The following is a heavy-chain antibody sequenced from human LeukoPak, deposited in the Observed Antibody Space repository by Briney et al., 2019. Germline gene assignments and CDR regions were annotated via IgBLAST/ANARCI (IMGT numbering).Heavy chain of an antibody. CDR2: MYHSGST. CDR1: GYSISSAYY. J-gene: IGHJ4*02. CDR3: ARGFTFDY. Sequence: SETLSLTCSVSGYSISSAYYWGWIRQPPGKGLEWIGTMYHSGSTNYNPSLKSRVTISVDTSKNQFSLKLSSVTAADTAVYYCARGFTFDYWGQGTLVTVSS. V-gene: IGHV4-38-2*02.